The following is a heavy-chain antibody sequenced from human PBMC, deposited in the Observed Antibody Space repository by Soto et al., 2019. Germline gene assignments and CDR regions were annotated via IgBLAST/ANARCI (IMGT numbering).Heavy chain of an antibody. Sequence: SETLSLTCTVSGGSISSYYWSWIRQPPGKGLEWIGYIHYTETTNYNPSLKSRVTISVDTSKNQLSLKLSSVTAADTAVYYCARDRGFNSRYDSGEYYYGMDVWGQGTTVTVSS. CDR1: GGSISSYY. D-gene: IGHD5-12*01. J-gene: IGHJ6*02. V-gene: IGHV4-59*01. CDR3: ARDRGFNSRYDSGEYYYGMDV. CDR2: IHYTETT.